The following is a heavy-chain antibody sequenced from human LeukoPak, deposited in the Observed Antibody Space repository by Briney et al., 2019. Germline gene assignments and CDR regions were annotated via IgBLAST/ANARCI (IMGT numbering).Heavy chain of an antibody. CDR1: GGSISSSSYY. CDR2: IYYSGST. Sequence: SETLSLTCTVSGGSISSSSYYWGWIRQPPGKGLEWIGSIYYSGSTYYNPSLKSRVTMSVDASKNQFSLNLSSVTAADTAVYYCARGGGGYLHYWGPGTLVSVSS. J-gene: IGHJ4*02. CDR3: ARGGGGYLHY. D-gene: IGHD1-26*01. V-gene: IGHV4-39*07.